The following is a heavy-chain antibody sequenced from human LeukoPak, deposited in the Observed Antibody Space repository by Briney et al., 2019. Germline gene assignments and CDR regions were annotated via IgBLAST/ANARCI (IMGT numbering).Heavy chain of an antibody. CDR1: GDSISSGDYY. D-gene: IGHD2-15*01. V-gene: IGHV4-31*03. Sequence: SETLSLTCTVSGDSISSGDYYWRWARQHRGRGLEWSGYINYSGTTYYNTSLTSRVTISVDTSKNQFSLKLSSVTAADTAVYYCARTYCRGGTCYSWDYWGQGTLVTVSS. CDR3: ARTYCRGGTCYSWDY. CDR2: INYSGTT. J-gene: IGHJ4*02.